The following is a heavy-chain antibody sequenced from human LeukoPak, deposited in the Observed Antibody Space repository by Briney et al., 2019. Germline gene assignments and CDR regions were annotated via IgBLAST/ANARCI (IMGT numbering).Heavy chain of an antibody. D-gene: IGHD3-9*01. J-gene: IGHJ4*02. V-gene: IGHV3-48*03. Sequence: PGGSLRLSCAASGFTFSNYEMHWVRQAPGKGLEWVSYISSSGSDIYYADSVKGRFTISRDNAKNSLYLQMNSLRAEDTAVYYCARADPGSDILTGPKDYWGQGTLVTVSS. CDR2: ISSSGSDI. CDR1: GFTFSNYE. CDR3: ARADPGSDILTGPKDY.